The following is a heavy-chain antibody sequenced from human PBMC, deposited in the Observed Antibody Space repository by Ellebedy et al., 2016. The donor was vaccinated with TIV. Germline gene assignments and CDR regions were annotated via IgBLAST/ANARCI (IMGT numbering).Heavy chain of an antibody. Sequence: AASVKVSCKASGYTFTSHGISWVRQATGQGLEWMGWIRAYNGNTNYAQKFQGRVTMNRDTSTSTAYMELRSLRSDDTAVYYCARRGTEVTNCEYWGQGTLVTVSS. CDR3: ARRGTEVTNCEY. V-gene: IGHV1-18*01. J-gene: IGHJ4*02. CDR1: GYTFTSHG. CDR2: IRAYNGNT. D-gene: IGHD4-17*01.